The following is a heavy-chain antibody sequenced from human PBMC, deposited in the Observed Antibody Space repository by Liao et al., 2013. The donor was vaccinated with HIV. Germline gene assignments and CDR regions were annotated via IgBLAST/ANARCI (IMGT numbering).Heavy chain of an antibody. D-gene: IGHD3-3*01. J-gene: IGHJ4*02. V-gene: IGHV4-61*02. Sequence: QVQLQESGSGLVKPSQTLSLTCTVSGGSISSGSYYWSWIRQPAGKGLEWIGRIYTSGSTNYNPSLKSRVTMSVDTSKNQFSLKLSSVTAADTAVYYCARSSIFGVGGGDYWGQGTLVTVSS. CDR2: IYTSGST. CDR1: GGSISSGSYY. CDR3: ARSSIFGVGGGDY.